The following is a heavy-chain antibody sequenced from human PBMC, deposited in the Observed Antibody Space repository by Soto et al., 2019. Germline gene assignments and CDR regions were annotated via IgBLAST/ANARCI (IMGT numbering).Heavy chain of an antibody. Sequence: SVKVSCKASGYTFTGYYIHWVRQAPGQGLEWMGWTNPSNGGTNYAQKFQGRVTMTRDMSLSIAYMELTTLRSDDTAVFYCASEVWGGRQYFFDSCGLGTLV. J-gene: IGHJ4*02. CDR1: GYTFTGYY. V-gene: IGHV1-2*02. D-gene: IGHD7-27*01. CDR2: TNPSNGGT. CDR3: ASEVWGGRQYFFDS.